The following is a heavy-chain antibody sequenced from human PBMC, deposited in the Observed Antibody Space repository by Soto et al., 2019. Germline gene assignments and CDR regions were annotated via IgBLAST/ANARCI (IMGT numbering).Heavy chain of an antibody. CDR3: AREKARWGY. D-gene: IGHD1-26*01. CDR2: ISSSSSYI. CDR1: GFTFSSYS. V-gene: IGHV3-21*01. Sequence: LRLSCAASGFTFSSYSMNWVRQAPGKGLEWVSSISSSSSYIYYADSVKGRFTISRDNANNSLYLQMNSLRAEDTAVYYCAREKARWGYSGPGTLLTVSS. J-gene: IGHJ4*02.